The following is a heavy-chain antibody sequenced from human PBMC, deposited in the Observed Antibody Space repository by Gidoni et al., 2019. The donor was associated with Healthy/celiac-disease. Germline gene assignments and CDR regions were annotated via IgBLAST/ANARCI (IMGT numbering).Heavy chain of an antibody. J-gene: IGHJ4*02. Sequence: EVQLVQSGVEVKKPGESLTISCKGSGSRFTTYWIGWVRQMPGKGLEWMGIIYPGDSDTRYSPSFQGQVTISADKSINTAYLQWSSLKASDTAMYYCARAVTTRARGYFDYWGQGTLVTVSS. D-gene: IGHD1-1*01. CDR2: IYPGDSDT. CDR3: ARAVTTRARGYFDY. V-gene: IGHV5-51*01. CDR1: GSRFTTYW.